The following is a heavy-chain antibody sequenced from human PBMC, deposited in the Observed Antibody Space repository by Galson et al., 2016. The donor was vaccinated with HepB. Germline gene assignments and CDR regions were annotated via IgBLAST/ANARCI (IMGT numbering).Heavy chain of an antibody. D-gene: IGHD3-16*01. V-gene: IGHV3-23*01. CDR2: ISGSGDST. J-gene: IGHJ4*02. CDR1: GFTFSSYS. Sequence: SLRLSCAASGFTFSSYSMTWVRQAPGKGLEWVSSISGSGDSTNYRDSVKGRFANSRDNSKNTLYLQVNGLRAEDTAVYYCARDDDGIGVMPLLYWGQGTLLTVSS. CDR3: ARDDDGIGVMPLLY.